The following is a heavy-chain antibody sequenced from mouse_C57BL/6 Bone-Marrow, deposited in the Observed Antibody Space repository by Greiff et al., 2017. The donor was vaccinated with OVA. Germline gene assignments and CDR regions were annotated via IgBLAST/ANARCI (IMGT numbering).Heavy chain of an antibody. CDR2: INPNYGTT. V-gene: IGHV1-39*01. J-gene: IGHJ2*01. CDR1: GYSFTDYY. Sequence: VQLKESGPELVKPGASVKISCKASGYSFTDYYMNWVKQSNGKSLEWIGVINPNYGTTSYNQKFKGKATLTVDQPSSTAYMQLNSLTSEDSAVYYYARLRRGHFDYWGQGTTLTVSS. D-gene: IGHD2-12*01. CDR3: ARLRRGHFDY.